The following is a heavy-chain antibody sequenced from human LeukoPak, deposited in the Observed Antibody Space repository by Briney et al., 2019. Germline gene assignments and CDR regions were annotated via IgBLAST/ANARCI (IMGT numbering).Heavy chain of an antibody. V-gene: IGHV4-39*01. J-gene: IGHJ4*02. D-gene: IGHD5-18*01. Sequence: SETLSLTCTVSGGSISSSGYYWGWIRQPPGKGLEWIGSIYYSGSTYYNPSLKSRVTISVDTSKNQFSLKLSSVTAADTAVYYCARGPIQLWFVYWGQGTLVTVSS. CDR3: ARGPIQLWFVY. CDR1: GGSISSSGYY. CDR2: IYYSGST.